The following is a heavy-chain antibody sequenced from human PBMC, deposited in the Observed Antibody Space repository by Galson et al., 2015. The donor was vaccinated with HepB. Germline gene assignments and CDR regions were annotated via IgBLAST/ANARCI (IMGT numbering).Heavy chain of an antibody. CDR1: GFTFSSYA. J-gene: IGHJ1*01. CDR3: ATRAGASVWYSYFQH. Sequence: SLRLSCAASGFTFSSYAINWVRQAPGKGLEWVSGMSDSGDNTFYADSVKGRFTISRDISTNTVYRQMTSLRVEDTAVYYCATRAGASVWYSYFQHWGQGTLVTVSS. V-gene: IGHV3-23*01. D-gene: IGHD6-19*01. CDR2: MSDSGDNT.